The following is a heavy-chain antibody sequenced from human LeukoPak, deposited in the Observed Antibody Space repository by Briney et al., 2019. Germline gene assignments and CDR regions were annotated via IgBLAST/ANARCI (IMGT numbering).Heavy chain of an antibody. J-gene: IGHJ4*02. V-gene: IGHV4-59*01. CDR1: GGSLSSYY. D-gene: IGHD4-11*01. Sequence: PSETLSLTCTVSGGSLSSYYWSWLRQPPGKGLEWIGYIYYSGSTNYNPSLKSRVTISVDTSKNQFSLKLSSVTAADTAVYYCARAYSNYVFDYWGQGTLVTVSS. CDR3: ARAYSNYVFDY. CDR2: IYYSGST.